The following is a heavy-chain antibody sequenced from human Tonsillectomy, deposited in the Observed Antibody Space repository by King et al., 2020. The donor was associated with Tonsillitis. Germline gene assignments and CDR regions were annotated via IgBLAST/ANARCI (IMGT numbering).Heavy chain of an antibody. J-gene: IGHJ4*02. CDR1: GFTFSSYS. Sequence: VQLVESGGGVVQPGRSLRLSCAASGFTFSSYSMHWVRQAPGKGLEGVAVISYDGSNKYYAGSVKGRFTISRDNSKNTLYLQMNSLRTEDTAVYYCARVVSSGWSYPFDYWGQGTLVTVSS. CDR2: ISYDGSNK. V-gene: IGHV3-30-3*01. CDR3: ARVVSSGWSYPFDY. D-gene: IGHD6-19*01.